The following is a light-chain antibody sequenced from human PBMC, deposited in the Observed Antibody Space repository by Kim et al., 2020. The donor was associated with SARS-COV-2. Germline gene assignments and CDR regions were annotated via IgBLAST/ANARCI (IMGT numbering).Light chain of an antibody. V-gene: IGLV1-40*01. J-gene: IGLJ2*01. CDR1: SANTGGRYD. Sequence: QSITISCSGSSANTGGRYDVHWYRQLPGTAPKLLIYSNFYRPSGVPDRFSGSRSGTSASLTITGLQAEDEAVYYCQSYDSSLRGVLFGGGTQLTVL. CDR3: QSYDSSLRGVL. CDR2: SNF.